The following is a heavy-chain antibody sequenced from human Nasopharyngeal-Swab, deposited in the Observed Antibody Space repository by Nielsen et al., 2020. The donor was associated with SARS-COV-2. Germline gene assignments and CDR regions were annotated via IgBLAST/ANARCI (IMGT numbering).Heavy chain of an antibody. V-gene: IGHV1-2*06. D-gene: IGHD6-13*01. Sequence: ASVKVSCKASGYTFTDYYMHWVRQAPGQGLEWMGRINPNSGDTKYAQKFQGRVTVTRDKSINTAYMELGSLRSDDTAMYYCARDDGDVPGITGSGPPGGYWGQGTLVTVSS. J-gene: IGHJ4*02. CDR2: INPNSGDT. CDR3: ARDDGDVPGITGSGPPGGY. CDR1: GYTFTDYY.